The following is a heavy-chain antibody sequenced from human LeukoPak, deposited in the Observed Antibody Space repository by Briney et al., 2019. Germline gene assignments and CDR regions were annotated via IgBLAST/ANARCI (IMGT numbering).Heavy chain of an antibody. D-gene: IGHD4-17*01. V-gene: IGHV3-21*01. J-gene: IGHJ5*02. CDR1: GFTFSSYA. CDR3: ASPAAWRTTVTHNWFDP. Sequence: PGGSLRLSCAASGFTFSSYAMSWVRQAPGKGLEWVSSISSSSSYIYYADSVKGRFTISRDNAKNSLYLQMNSLRAEDTAVYYCASPAAWRTTVTHNWFDPWGQGTLVTVSS. CDR2: ISSSSSYI.